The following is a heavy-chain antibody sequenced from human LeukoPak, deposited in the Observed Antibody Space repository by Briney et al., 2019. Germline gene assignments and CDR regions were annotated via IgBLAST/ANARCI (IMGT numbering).Heavy chain of an antibody. J-gene: IGHJ4*02. CDR2: ISYDGSNK. V-gene: IGHV3-30-3*01. Sequence: PGGSLRLSCAASGFTFSSYAMHWVRQAPGKGLEWVAVISYDGSNKYYADSVKGRFTISRDNSKNTLYLQMNSLRAEDTAVYYCARYSGSYSGAVDYWGQGTLVTVSS. D-gene: IGHD1-26*01. CDR1: GFTFSSYA. CDR3: ARYSGSYSGAVDY.